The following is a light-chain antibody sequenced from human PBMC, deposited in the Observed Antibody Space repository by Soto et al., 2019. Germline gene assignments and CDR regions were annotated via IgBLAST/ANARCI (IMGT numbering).Light chain of an antibody. Sequence: QLVLTQPPSASGTAGQVVTISCSGGDSNIGSNSVYWYQHLPRMAPKLLIYYNNQRPSGVPDRFSGSRSGTSASLAIVGLRSEDEAVYYCAAWDASLSACVFGNGTK. CDR1: DSNIGSNS. CDR3: AAWDASLSACV. J-gene: IGLJ1*01. CDR2: YNN. V-gene: IGLV1-47*02.